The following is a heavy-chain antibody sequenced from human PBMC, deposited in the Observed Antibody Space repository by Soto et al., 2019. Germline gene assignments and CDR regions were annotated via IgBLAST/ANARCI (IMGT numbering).Heavy chain of an antibody. Sequence: EVQLLESGGGLVQPGGSLRLSCADYGFILSKYAMRWLRQAPGKGLEWVSPISGSGGRIYYADAMKGRFTISRDNSKNTLYLQRSILRAEDTAVYYCWKTDGVEGQLVDSWGQGTLETVSS. CDR1: GFILSKYA. D-gene: IGHD6-6*01. CDR2: ISGSGGRI. J-gene: IGHJ4*02. CDR3: WKTDGVEGQLVDS. V-gene: IGHV3-23*01.